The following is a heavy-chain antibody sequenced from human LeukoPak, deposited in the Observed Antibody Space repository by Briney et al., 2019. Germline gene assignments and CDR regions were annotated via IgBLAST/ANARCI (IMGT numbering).Heavy chain of an antibody. CDR3: AREAGYYYDSSGRRSDY. CDR2: IYTSGST. Sequence: TPSQTLSLTCTVSGVSISSGSYYWSWIRQPAGKGLEWNGRIYTSGSTNYNPSLKSRVTISVDTSKNQFSLKLSSVTAADTAVYYCAREAGYYYDSSGRRSDYWGQGTLVTVSS. D-gene: IGHD3-22*01. J-gene: IGHJ4*02. V-gene: IGHV4-61*02. CDR1: GVSISSGSYY.